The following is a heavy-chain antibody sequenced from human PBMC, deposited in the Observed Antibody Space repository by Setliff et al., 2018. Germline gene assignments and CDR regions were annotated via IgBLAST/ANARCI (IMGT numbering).Heavy chain of an antibody. J-gene: IGHJ4*02. Sequence: ASVKVSCKVSGYTLTELSMHWVRQAPGKGLEWMGGFDPEDGETIYAQKFQGRVTMTEDTSTDTAYMELSSLRSEDTAVYYCATDMPAAILGVAAAHPNFDYWGQGTLVTVSS. CDR3: ATDMPAAILGVAAAHPNFDY. V-gene: IGHV1-24*01. D-gene: IGHD2-2*02. CDR2: FDPEDGET. CDR1: GYTLTELS.